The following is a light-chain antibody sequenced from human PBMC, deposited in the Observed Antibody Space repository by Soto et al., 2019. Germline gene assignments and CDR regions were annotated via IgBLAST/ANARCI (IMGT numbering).Light chain of an antibody. Sequence: EIGLTQSPGTLSLSPWERATLSCRASQSVSSSYLAWYQQKPGQAPRLLIYGASSRATGIPDRFSGSGSGTDFTLTISRLEPEDFAVYYCQQYGSSPLTFGQGTKVEIK. V-gene: IGKV3-20*01. CDR3: QQYGSSPLT. J-gene: IGKJ1*01. CDR2: GAS. CDR1: QSVSSSY.